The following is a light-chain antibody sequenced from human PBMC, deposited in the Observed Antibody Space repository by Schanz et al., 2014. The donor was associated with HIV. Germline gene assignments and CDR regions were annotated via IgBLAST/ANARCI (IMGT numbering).Light chain of an antibody. J-gene: IGKJ2*01. CDR3: QQSYSAPPYT. CDR1: QSINRW. V-gene: IGKV1-39*01. Sequence: DIPMTQSPSTLSTSVGDTVTITCRASQSINRWLAWYQQKPGKAPRLLISAASNLHSGVPSRFSGSGSGTHFTLTITSLQSDDFATYYCQQSYSAPPYTFGQGTRLEIK. CDR2: AAS.